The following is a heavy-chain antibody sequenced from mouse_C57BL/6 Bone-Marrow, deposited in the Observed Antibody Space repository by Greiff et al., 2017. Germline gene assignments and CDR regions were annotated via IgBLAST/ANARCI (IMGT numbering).Heavy chain of an antibody. Sequence: EVKLVESGGDLVKPGGSLKLSCAASGFTFSSYGMSWVRQTPDKMLEWVATISSGGSYTYYPDSVKGRFTISRDNAKNTLYLQMSSLKSEDTAMYYCARRLLRWFAYWGQGTLVTVSA. CDR2: ISSGGSYT. J-gene: IGHJ3*01. V-gene: IGHV5-6*02. D-gene: IGHD1-1*01. CDR3: ARRLLRWFAY. CDR1: GFTFSSYG.